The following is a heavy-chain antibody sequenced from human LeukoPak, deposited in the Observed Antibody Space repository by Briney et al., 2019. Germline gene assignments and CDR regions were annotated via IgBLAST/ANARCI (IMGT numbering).Heavy chain of an antibody. J-gene: IGHJ5*02. Sequence: PGESLRLSCAASGFTFSSYSMNWVRQAPGKGLEWVSSISSSSSYIYYADSVKGRFTISRDNAKNSLYLQMNSLRAEDTAVYYCARDPLVHDYGDYGSGGNWFDPWGQGTLVTVSS. CDR1: GFTFSSYS. V-gene: IGHV3-21*01. D-gene: IGHD4-17*01. CDR3: ARDPLVHDYGDYGSGGNWFDP. CDR2: ISSSSSYI.